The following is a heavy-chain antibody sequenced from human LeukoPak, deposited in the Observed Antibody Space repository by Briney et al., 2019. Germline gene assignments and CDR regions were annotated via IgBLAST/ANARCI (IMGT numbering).Heavy chain of an antibody. CDR1: GFTFSSYW. Sequence: GGSLRLSCAASGFTFSSYWXSWVXQAPGXGLEWVANIKQDGSEKYYVDSVKGRFTISRDNAKNSLYLQMNSLRAEDTAVYYCASGYYYDSGGYWGQGTLVTVSS. D-gene: IGHD3-22*01. J-gene: IGHJ4*02. V-gene: IGHV3-7*05. CDR2: IKQDGSEK. CDR3: ASGYYYDSGGY.